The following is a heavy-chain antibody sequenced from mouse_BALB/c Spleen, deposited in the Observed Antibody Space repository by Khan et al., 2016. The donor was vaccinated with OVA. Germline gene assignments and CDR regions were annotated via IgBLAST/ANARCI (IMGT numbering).Heavy chain of an antibody. CDR2: IFPGSGSS. Sequence: LQQSGSELVRPGASVKLSCKASGYTFTSYWMHWVKQRPGQGLEWIGNIFPGSGSSNYDEKFKRKATLTVDTSSSTAYMQLSSLTSEDSAVYYCTRLFYGYGYFDVWGAGTTVTVSS. D-gene: IGHD1-1*01. V-gene: IGHV1S22*01. CDR1: GYTFTSYW. CDR3: TRLFYGYGYFDV. J-gene: IGHJ1*01.